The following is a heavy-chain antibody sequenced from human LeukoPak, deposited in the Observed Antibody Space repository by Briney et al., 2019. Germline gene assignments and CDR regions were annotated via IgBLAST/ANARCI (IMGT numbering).Heavy chain of an antibody. CDR2: ITGSGGRT. J-gene: IGHJ3*01. CDR1: GFTFSSYA. CDR3: ARGRMTMIGEAFDF. D-gene: IGHD3-10*02. Sequence: GGSLRLSCAASGFTFSSYAMNWVRQAPGKGLEWVSAITGSGGRTYYADSVKGRFTISRDNSKNTVYLQMNSLRAEDTAVYYCARGRMTMIGEAFDFWGQGTMVTVSS. V-gene: IGHV3-23*01.